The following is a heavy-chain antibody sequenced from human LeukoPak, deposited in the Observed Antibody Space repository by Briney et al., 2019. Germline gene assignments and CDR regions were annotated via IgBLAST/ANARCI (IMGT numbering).Heavy chain of an antibody. V-gene: IGHV3-48*03. CDR2: ISSAGSTI. J-gene: IGHJ4*02. CDR3: TRSDY. Sequence: GGSLRLSRAASGFIFSSCAMNWVRQGPGKGLEWVSYISSAGSTIYYADSVKGRFTISRDNAKNSLYLQMNSLRAEDTAVYYCTRSDYWGQGTLVTVSS. CDR1: GFIFSSCA.